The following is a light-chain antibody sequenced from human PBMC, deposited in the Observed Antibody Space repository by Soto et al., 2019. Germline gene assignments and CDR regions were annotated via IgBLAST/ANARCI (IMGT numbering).Light chain of an antibody. V-gene: IGKV3-15*01. CDR1: QSVSSN. CDR3: QQYNDWAPET. J-gene: IGKJ1*01. CDR2: AAS. Sequence: EIVMTQSPATLSVSPGERATLSCRASQSVSSNLAWYQQKPGQAPRLLIYAASTRATGIPARFSGSGSGTEFTLTISSLQSEDFAVYYCQQYNDWAPETFGQGTKVDIK.